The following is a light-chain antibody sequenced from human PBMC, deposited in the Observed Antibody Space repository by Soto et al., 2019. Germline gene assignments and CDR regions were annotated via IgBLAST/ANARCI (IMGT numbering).Light chain of an antibody. V-gene: IGKV3-20*01. CDR1: QSLTNSF. CDR3: QQYGTSEII. J-gene: IGKJ5*01. CDR2: DTS. Sequence: EFVLTHSPGTLSLSPGEIATLSCGASQSLTNSFIAWYQQRPGRAPRLLIYDTSSRASGIPDRFSGSGSGTDFTPTISRLETEDFAVFYCQQYGTSEIIFGQGTRLEIK.